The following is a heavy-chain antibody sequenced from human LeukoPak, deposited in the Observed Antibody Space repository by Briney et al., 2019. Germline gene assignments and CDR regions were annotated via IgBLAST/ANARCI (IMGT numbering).Heavy chain of an antibody. D-gene: IGHD3-10*01. CDR2: ISAYNGNT. J-gene: IGHJ6*03. CDR3: ATRSKADSSDYYYYMDV. CDR1: GYTFTSYG. Sequence: ASVKVSCKASGYTFTSYGISWVRQAPGQGLEWMGWISAYNGNTNYVQKLQGRVTMTTDTSTSTAYMELRSLRSDDTAVYYCATRSKADSSDYYYYMDVWGKGTTVTVSS. V-gene: IGHV1-18*01.